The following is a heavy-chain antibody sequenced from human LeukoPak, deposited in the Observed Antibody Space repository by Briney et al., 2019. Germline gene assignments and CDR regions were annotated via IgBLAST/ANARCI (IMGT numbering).Heavy chain of an antibody. D-gene: IGHD3-9*01. CDR3: ARLDDILTGYQYLDY. CDR1: GYSFTSYW. Sequence: GESPKISCKGSGYSFTSYWIGWVRQMPGKGLEWMGIIYPGDSDTRYSPSFQGQVTISADKSISTAYLQWSSLKASDTAMYYCARLDDILTGYQYLDYWGQGTLVTVSS. V-gene: IGHV5-51*01. CDR2: IYPGDSDT. J-gene: IGHJ4*02.